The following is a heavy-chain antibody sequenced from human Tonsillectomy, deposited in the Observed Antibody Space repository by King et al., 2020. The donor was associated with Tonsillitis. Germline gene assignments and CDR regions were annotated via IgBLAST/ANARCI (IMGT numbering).Heavy chain of an antibody. Sequence: EVQLVESGGGLVQPGGSLRLSCAASGFTFSSYWMHWVRQAPGKGLVWVSRINTDGSHTAYAGSVKGRFIISRDNAKNTIYLEMNSLRVDDTAVYFCARDSFDSSGHYYGFDSWGQGIPVTVSS. D-gene: IGHD3-22*01. J-gene: IGHJ5*01. V-gene: IGHV3-74*01. CDR2: INTDGSHT. CDR1: GFTFSSYW. CDR3: ARDSFDSSGHYYGFDS.